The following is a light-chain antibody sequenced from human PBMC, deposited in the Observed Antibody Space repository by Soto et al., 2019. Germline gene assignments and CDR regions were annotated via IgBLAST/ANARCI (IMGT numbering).Light chain of an antibody. V-gene: IGLV2-14*03. Sequence: SVLTPPASVSGSPGQSITISCPGTSSDVGAYDFVSWYQQHPDKAPKLMIYEVIYRPSGVSNRFSGSKSVNTATLTISGLQAEDEGDYYCSSYTTSSTRVFGTGTKVTVL. CDR1: SSDVGAYDF. CDR3: SSYTTSSTRV. J-gene: IGLJ1*01. CDR2: EVI.